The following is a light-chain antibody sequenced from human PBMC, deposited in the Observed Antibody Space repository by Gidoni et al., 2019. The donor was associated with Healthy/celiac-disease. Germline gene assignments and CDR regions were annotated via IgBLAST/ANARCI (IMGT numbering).Light chain of an antibody. CDR3: QQYNSYPLT. CDR2: KAS. J-gene: IGKJ4*01. V-gene: IGKV1-5*03. Sequence: DNHMTQSPSTLSASVGDRVTITCRASQSISSWLAWYQQKPGQAPKLLIYKASSLETGVPSRFSGSGSGTEFTLTISSLQPDDFAAYYCQQYNSYPLTFGGGTKVEIK. CDR1: QSISSW.